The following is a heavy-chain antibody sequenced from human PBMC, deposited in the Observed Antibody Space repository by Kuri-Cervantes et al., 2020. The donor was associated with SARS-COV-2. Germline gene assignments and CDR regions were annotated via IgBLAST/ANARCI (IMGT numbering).Heavy chain of an antibody. V-gene: IGHV3-74*01. D-gene: IGHD2-15*01. CDR2: INSDGGST. Sequence: GESLKISCAASGFTFSSYWMHWVRQAPGKGLVWVSRINSDGGSTSYADSVKGRFTISRDNAKNTLYLQMNSLRAEDTAVYYCARGGEDIVVVVAATPYNWFDPWGQGTLVTVSS. J-gene: IGHJ5*02. CDR3: ARGGEDIVVVVAATPYNWFDP. CDR1: GFTFSSYW.